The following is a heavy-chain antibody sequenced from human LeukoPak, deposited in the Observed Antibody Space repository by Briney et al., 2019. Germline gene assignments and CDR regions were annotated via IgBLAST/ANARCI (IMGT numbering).Heavy chain of an antibody. D-gene: IGHD3-9*01. CDR2: INHNGGMI. J-gene: IGHJ4*02. V-gene: IGHV3-48*02. CDR1: GFTFSNYV. CDR3: ARDNDWAFHY. Sequence: GGSLRLSWAASGFTFSNYVISWVRQAPGKGLEWVSYINHNGGMIVYPDFVMGRFTNSRDNAKNSLYLKMNSLRDEDTAVYYCARDNDWAFHYWGQGTLVTVSS.